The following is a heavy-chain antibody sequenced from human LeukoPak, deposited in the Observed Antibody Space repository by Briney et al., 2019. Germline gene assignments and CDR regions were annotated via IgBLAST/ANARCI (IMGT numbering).Heavy chain of an antibody. D-gene: IGHD6-6*01. CDR1: GGTFSSYA. CDR3: ASEIAARPLWGYNYYYYMDV. Sequence: ASVKVSCKASGGTFSSYAISWVRQAPGQGLEWRGGIIPSFGTANYAQKFQGRVTITADEPTSTAYMELSSLRSEDTAVYYCASEIAARPLWGYNYYYYMDVWGKGTTVTVSS. CDR2: IIPSFGTA. V-gene: IGHV1-69*13. J-gene: IGHJ6*03.